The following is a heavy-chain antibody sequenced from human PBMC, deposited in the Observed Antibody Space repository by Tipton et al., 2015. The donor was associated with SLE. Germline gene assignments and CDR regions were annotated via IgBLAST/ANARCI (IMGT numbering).Heavy chain of an antibody. J-gene: IGHJ4*02. CDR1: GDSITSGSYY. CDR2: LHYSGRS. D-gene: IGHD2-21*01. Sequence: TLSLTCSVSGDSITSGSYYWVWIRQPPGKGLEWIGRLHYSGRSYYNPSLKSRVTISLDTSRTQFSLKLTSVTAADTAVYCCARRLANNSQFDSWGQGTLVTVSS. CDR3: ARRLANNSQFDS. V-gene: IGHV4-39*07.